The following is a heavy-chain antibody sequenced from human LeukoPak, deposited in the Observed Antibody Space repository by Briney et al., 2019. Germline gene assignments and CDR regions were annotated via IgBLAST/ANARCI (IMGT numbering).Heavy chain of an antibody. D-gene: IGHD2-15*01. Sequence: GGSLRLSCAASGFTFSSYWVHWVRQAPGKGLMWVSRINSDGSITNYADSVKGRFTISRDNAKNTLYLQMNSLRAEDTAVYYCVREPYCSGGSCYTSGFDCWGQGTLVTVSS. CDR1: GFTFSSYW. CDR3: VREPYCSGGSCYTSGFDC. J-gene: IGHJ4*02. V-gene: IGHV3-74*01. CDR2: INSDGSIT.